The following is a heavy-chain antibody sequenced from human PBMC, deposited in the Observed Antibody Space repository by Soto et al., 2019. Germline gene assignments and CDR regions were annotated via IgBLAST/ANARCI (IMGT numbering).Heavy chain of an antibody. CDR3: AKFFVETGGSSGWPWTFHY. CDR2: SSGSGGTT. D-gene: IGHD6-25*01. J-gene: IGHJ4*02. V-gene: IGHV3-23*01. Sequence: EVQLLESGGGLVQPGRSLRLSCAASGFTFSSYAMSWVRQAPGKGLEWVSASSGSGGTTYYAASVKGRFTISRDNSKNPLLLPMNSLRAEDTAVYYCAKFFVETGGSSGWPWTFHYWGQGTLVTVSS. CDR1: GFTFSSYA.